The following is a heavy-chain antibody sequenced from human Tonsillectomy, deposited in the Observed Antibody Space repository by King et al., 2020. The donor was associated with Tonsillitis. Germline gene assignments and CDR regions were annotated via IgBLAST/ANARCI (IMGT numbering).Heavy chain of an antibody. CDR1: GFTFSSYA. V-gene: IGHV3-30*04. Sequence: VQLVESGGGVVQPGRSLRLSCAASGFTFSSYAMHWVRQAPGKGLEWVAVISYDGSNKYYAESVKGRFTISRDNSKNTLYLQMNSLRAEDTAVYYCARDSQWLVRGSAFDIWGQGTMVTVSS. CDR2: ISYDGSNK. J-gene: IGHJ3*02. CDR3: ARDSQWLVRGSAFDI. D-gene: IGHD6-19*01.